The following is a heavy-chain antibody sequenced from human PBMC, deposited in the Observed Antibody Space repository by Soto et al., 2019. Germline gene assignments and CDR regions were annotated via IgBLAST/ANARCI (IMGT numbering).Heavy chain of an antibody. Sequence: LRLSCAASGFTFSSYGMHWVRQAPGKGLEWVAVIWYDGSNKYYADSVKGRFTISRDNSKNTLYLQMNSLRAEDTAVYYCAREASSVYGGALDYWGQGTLVTVSS. CDR3: AREASSVYGGALDY. D-gene: IGHD4-17*01. CDR2: IWYDGSNK. CDR1: GFTFSSYG. V-gene: IGHV3-33*01. J-gene: IGHJ4*02.